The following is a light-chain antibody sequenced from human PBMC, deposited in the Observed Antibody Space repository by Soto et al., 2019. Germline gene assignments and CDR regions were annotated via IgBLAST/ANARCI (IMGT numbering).Light chain of an antibody. Sequence: IGMSLSPATLSVSPGERATLSCRASQSVSSNLAWYQQKPGQAPRLLIYGASTRATGIPARSSGSGSGTEFTLTISSLQSEDFAVYYCQQYTNWPPIPFGQGTRLAIK. CDR2: GAS. CDR3: QQYTNWPPIP. CDR1: QSVSSN. V-gene: IGKV3-15*01. J-gene: IGKJ5*01.